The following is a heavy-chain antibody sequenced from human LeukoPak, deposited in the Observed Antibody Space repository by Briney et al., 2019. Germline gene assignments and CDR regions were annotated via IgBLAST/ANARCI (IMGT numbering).Heavy chain of an antibody. D-gene: IGHD6-13*01. CDR3: ARDHGRAAAGRSFDY. CDR2: ISAYNGNT. CDR1: GYTFTSYA. J-gene: IGHJ4*02. Sequence: ASVKVSCKASGYTFTSYAMHWVRQAPGQGLEWMGWISAYNGNTNYAQKLQGRVTMTTDTSTSTAYMELRSLRSDDTAVYYCARDHGRAAAGRSFDYWGQGTLVTVSS. V-gene: IGHV1-18*01.